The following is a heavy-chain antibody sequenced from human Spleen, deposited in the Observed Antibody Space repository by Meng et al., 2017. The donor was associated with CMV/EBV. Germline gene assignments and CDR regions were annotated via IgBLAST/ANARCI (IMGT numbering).Heavy chain of an antibody. CDR3: ARGASSQWIQLWSLYYYYGMDV. CDR2: ISSTATYI. Sequence: GGSLRLSCIASGFTFSSYSMNWVRQAPGKGLEWVSYISSTATYIHYADSVKGRLTVSRDNAKNSLYLLMTSLGVEDTAVYYCARGASSQWIQLWSLYYYYGMDVWGQGTTVTVSS. CDR1: GFTFSSYS. J-gene: IGHJ6*02. V-gene: IGHV3-21*01. D-gene: IGHD5-18*01.